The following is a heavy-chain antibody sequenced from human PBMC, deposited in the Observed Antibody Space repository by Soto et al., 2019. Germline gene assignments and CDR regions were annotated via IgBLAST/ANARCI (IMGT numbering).Heavy chain of an antibody. Sequence: ASVQVSCKASGYTFTSYDINWVRQATGQGLEWMGWMNPNSGNTGYAQKFQGRVTMTRNTSISTAYMELSSLRSEDTAVYYCASSTILRGDPYYNYYLMYVRGQGNTVGVSS. V-gene: IGHV1-8*01. J-gene: IGHJ6*02. CDR2: MNPNSGNT. CDR1: GYTFTSYD. CDR3: ASSTILRGDPYYNYYLMYV. D-gene: IGHD3-10*01.